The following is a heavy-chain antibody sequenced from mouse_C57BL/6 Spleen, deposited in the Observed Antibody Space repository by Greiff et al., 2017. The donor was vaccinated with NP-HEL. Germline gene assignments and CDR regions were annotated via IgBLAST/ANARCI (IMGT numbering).Heavy chain of an antibody. CDR1: GYTFTDYY. CDR2: IYPGSGNT. Sequence: VQLQQSGPELVKPGASVKISCKASGYTFTDYYINWVKQRPGQGLEWIGWIYPGSGNTKYNEKFKGKTTLTVDTSSSTSYMQLSSLTSEDSAVYCCARGAYYSNSFYAMDYWGQGTSVTVSS. V-gene: IGHV1-84*01. D-gene: IGHD2-5*01. J-gene: IGHJ4*01. CDR3: ARGAYYSNSFYAMDY.